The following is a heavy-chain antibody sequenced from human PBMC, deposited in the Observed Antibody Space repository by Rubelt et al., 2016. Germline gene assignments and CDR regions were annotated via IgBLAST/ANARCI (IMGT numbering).Heavy chain of an antibody. V-gene: IGHV4-31*03. CDR3: ARGLFPGIAGLCC. Sequence: QVQLQESGPGLVKPSQTLSLTCTVSGASISSGGYFWSWIRQHPGKGLEWIGYIYYSGSAYYNPSLKSRVTISVDTPKNQLSRKLSALTAADTAVYYCARGLFPGIAGLCCWGQGTLVTVSS. J-gene: IGHJ4*02. CDR1: GASISSGGYF. CDR2: IYYSGSA. D-gene: IGHD6-13*01.